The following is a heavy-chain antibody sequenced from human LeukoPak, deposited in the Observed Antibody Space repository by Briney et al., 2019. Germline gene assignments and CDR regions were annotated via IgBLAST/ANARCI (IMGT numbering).Heavy chain of an antibody. V-gene: IGHV3-11*01. J-gene: IGHJ4*01. D-gene: IGHD3-10*01. CDR1: GFTFSDYY. CDR3: ASRQPFTYSYGSGSYSIDY. CDR2: ISHSVSGSIV. Sequence: GGSLRLSCAASGFTFSDYYMSWIRQAPGKGLEWLSYISHSVSGSIVYYADSVKGRFTISRDNAKNSLYLQMHSLRAEDTAVYYCASRQPFTYSYGSGSYSIDYWGQEPWSPSPQ.